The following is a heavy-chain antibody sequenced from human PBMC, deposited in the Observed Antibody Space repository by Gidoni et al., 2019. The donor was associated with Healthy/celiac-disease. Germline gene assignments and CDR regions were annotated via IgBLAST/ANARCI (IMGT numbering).Heavy chain of an antibody. CDR2: INAGNGNT. CDR3: ARSYGDYFFDY. Sequence: QVQLVQSGAEVKKPGASVKVSCKASVYTFTSYAMHWVRQAPGQRLEWMGWINAGNGNTKYSQKFQGRVTITRDTSASTAYMELSSLRSEDTAVYYCARSYGDYFFDYWGQGTLVTVSS. CDR1: VYTFTSYA. D-gene: IGHD4-17*01. V-gene: IGHV1-3*01. J-gene: IGHJ4*02.